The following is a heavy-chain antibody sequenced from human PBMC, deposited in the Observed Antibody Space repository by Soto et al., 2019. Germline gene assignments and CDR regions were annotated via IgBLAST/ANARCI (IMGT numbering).Heavy chain of an antibody. CDR1: GFTFNNYV. CDR2: ISGSGDST. J-gene: IGHJ4*02. CDR3: ARRTYDSSGYAFDH. D-gene: IGHD3-22*01. Sequence: GGSLRLSCAASGFTFNNYVMTWVRQDPGKGLECVSAISGSGDSTSYTDYVKGRFTISRDNSKKTLYLQVNSLRVEDTAVYYCARRTYDSSGYAFDHWGQGTLVTVSS. V-gene: IGHV3-23*01.